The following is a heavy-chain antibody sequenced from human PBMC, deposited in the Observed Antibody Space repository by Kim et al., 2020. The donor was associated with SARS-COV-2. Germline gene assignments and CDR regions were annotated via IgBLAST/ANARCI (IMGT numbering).Heavy chain of an antibody. J-gene: IGHJ4*02. CDR3: ARSPKFTIFGMVLYYFDF. CDR1: GGSISNSSYY. D-gene: IGHD3-3*01. V-gene: IGHV4-39*01. Sequence: SDTLSLTCTVSGGSISNSSYYWGWIRQPPGKELEWIASIYYSGSTYYNPSLKSRVAISVDTSKNQFSLKLTSVTAADTAVYYCARSPKFTIFGMVLYYFDFWGQATLVTVSS. CDR2: IYYSGST.